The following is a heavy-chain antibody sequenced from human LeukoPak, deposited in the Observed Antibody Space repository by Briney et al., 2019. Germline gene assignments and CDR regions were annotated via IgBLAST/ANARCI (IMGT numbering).Heavy chain of an antibody. CDR2: FSGSTGST. D-gene: IGHD2-2*02. J-gene: IGHJ6*03. Sequence: GGSLRLSCAAFGFTFSSYGMNWVRQAPGKGLEWVSGFSGSTGSTHYADSVKGRFTISRDNSRDTLSLQMNSLRGEDTAVYYCARGGMRGKISYTYYYMDVWGKGTTVTVSS. V-gene: IGHV3-23*01. CDR3: ARGGMRGKISYTYYYMDV. CDR1: GFTFSSYG.